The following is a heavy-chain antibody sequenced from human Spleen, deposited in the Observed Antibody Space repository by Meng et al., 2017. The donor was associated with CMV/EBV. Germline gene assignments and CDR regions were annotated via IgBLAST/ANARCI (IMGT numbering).Heavy chain of an antibody. CDR2: ISWNSENI. V-gene: IGHV3-9*01. J-gene: IGHJ6*02. CDR1: GFSFDDYA. CDR3: VRDIESGSYYPSHYYYYGMDV. Sequence: SLKISCAASGFSFDDYAMHWVRQAPGKGLEWISGISWNSENIGYADSVKGRFTISRDNAKNSLDLQMNSLRAEDTALYYCVRDIESGSYYPSHYYYYGMDVWGQGTTVTVSS. D-gene: IGHD3-10*01.